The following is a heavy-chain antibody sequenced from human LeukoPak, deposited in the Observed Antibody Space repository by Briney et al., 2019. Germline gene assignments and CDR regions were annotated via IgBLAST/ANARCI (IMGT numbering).Heavy chain of an antibody. Sequence: GGSLRLSCAASGFTFSIYAMSWVRQPPGNGLEWVSTISDSGGSTQYAGSVKSRFTISRDNSRSTLYLQMNSLRAEDTAVYYCGRPVPVAGRRGYYFDYWGQGTLVTVSS. CDR2: ISDSGGST. CDR3: GRPVPVAGRRGYYFDY. V-gene: IGHV3-23*01. J-gene: IGHJ4*02. D-gene: IGHD6-19*01. CDR1: GFTFSIYA.